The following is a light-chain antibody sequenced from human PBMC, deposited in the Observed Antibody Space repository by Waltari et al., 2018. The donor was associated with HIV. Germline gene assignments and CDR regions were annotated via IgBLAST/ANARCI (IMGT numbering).Light chain of an antibody. CDR1: QGISNS. V-gene: IGKV1-NL1*01. Sequence: DIQMTQSPSSLSASVGDRVTITCRASQGISNSLAWYQQKPRKAPKLLLYAASRLESGVPSRFSGSGSGTDYALTISSLQPEDSAIYYCQQYYSTPWYTFGQGTKLEIK. CDR2: AAS. J-gene: IGKJ2*01. CDR3: QQYYSTPWYT.